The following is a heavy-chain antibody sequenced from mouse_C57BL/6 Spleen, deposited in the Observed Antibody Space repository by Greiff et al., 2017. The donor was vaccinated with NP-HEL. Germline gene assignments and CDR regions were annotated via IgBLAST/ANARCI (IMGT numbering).Heavy chain of an antibody. CDR1: GFTFSDYY. Sequence: EVKLVESGGGLVQPGGSLKLSCAASGFTFSDYYMYWVRQTPEKRLEWVAYISNGGGSTYYPDTVKGRFTISRDNAKNTLYLQMSRLKSEDTAMYYCARHGSNYEAWFAYWGQGTLVTVSA. D-gene: IGHD2-5*01. CDR2: ISNGGGST. V-gene: IGHV5-12*01. J-gene: IGHJ3*01. CDR3: ARHGSNYEAWFAY.